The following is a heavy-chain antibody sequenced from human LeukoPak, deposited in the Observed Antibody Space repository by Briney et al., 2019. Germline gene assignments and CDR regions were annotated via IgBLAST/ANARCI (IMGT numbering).Heavy chain of an antibody. J-gene: IGHJ6*02. D-gene: IGHD4-23*01. CDR3: ARKDGGRDGMDV. V-gene: IGHV1-2*02. Sequence: ASMKVSCKASGYTFTDYYMHWVRQAPGQGLEWMGWLNPNTLVTKYAQHFQGRVSMTWDTSISTGYMDLHSLTSDDTAVYYCARKDGGRDGMDVWGQGTTVTVSS. CDR1: GYTFTDYY. CDR2: LNPNTLVT.